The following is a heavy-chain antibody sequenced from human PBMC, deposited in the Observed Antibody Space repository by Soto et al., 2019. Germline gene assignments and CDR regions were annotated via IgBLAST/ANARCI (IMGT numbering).Heavy chain of an antibody. V-gene: IGHV4-30-2*01. J-gene: IGHJ4*02. D-gene: IGHD5-18*01. Sequence: SETLSLTSAVSGGSISSGGYSWSWIRQPPGKGLEWIGYIYHSGSTYYNPSLKSRVTISVDRSKNQFSLKLSSVTAADTAVYYCARGDTAMARPYYFDYWGQGTLVTVS. CDR3: ARGDTAMARPYYFDY. CDR2: IYHSGST. CDR1: GGSISSGGYS.